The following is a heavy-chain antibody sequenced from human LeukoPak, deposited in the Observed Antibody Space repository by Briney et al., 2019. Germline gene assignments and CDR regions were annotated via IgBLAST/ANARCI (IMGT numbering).Heavy chain of an antibody. J-gene: IGHJ4*02. CDR3: ATLKGDYYDFWSGYHQFDY. D-gene: IGHD3-3*01. V-gene: IGHV4-39*01. CDR2: IYYSGST. CDR1: GGSISSSSYY. Sequence: SETLSLTCTVSGGSISSSSYYWGWIRQPPGRGLEWIGSIYYSGSTYYNPSLKSRVTTSVDTSKNQFSLKLSSVTAADTAVYYCATLKGDYYDFWSGYHQFDYWGQGTLVTVSS.